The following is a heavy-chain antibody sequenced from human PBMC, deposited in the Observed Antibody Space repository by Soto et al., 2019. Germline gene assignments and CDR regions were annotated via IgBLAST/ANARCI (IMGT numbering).Heavy chain of an antibody. CDR1: GFTFSNYI. D-gene: IGHD2-2*01. CDR3: AKGGLGYCSSTSCLFHFDY. J-gene: IGHJ4*02. Sequence: GGSLRLSCGASGFTFSNYIMSWVRQAPGKGLEWVSTISGSADSTYYADSVKGRFTISRDNSKNTVYLQMNSLRAEDTAVYYCAKGGLGYCSSTSCLFHFDYWGQGT. V-gene: IGHV3-23*01. CDR2: ISGSADST.